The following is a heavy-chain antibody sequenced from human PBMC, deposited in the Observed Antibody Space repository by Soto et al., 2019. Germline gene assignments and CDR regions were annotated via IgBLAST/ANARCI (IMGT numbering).Heavy chain of an antibody. CDR1: GDSISSSSYY. D-gene: IGHD5-18*01. CDR3: ASDSAYSSGAHYYYYAMDV. J-gene: IGHJ6*02. Sequence: PSETLSLTCTVSGDSISSSSYYWGWIRQPPGKGLEWIGNFYFSGSSYYSPSLKSRVTISVDTSKNQFSLKLSSVTAADTAVYYCASDSAYSSGAHYYYYAMDVWGQGTTVTVSS. V-gene: IGHV4-39*01. CDR2: FYFSGSS.